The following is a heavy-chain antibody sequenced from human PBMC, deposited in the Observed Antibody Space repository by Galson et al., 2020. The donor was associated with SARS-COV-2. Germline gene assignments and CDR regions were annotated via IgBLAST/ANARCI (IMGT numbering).Heavy chain of an antibody. Sequence: GGSLRLSCAASGFTVSSNYMSWVRQAPGKGLEWVSVIYSGGSTYYADSVKGRFTISRDNSKNTLYLQMNSLRAEDTAVYYCASLPHLAVAGTSPKNWFDPWGQGTLVTVSS. CDR2: IYSGGST. D-gene: IGHD6-19*01. V-gene: IGHV3-53*01. J-gene: IGHJ5*02. CDR3: ASLPHLAVAGTSPKNWFDP. CDR1: GFTVSSNY.